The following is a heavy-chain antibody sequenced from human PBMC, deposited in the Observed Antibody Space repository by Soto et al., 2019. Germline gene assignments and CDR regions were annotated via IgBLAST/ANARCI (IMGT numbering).Heavy chain of an antibody. Sequence: EVQLLESGGGLVQPGGSLRLSCEASGFTFSSYAMSWVRQAPGKGLEWVSGISGSGGRTYYADSVKGRFTISRDNSKNTLYLQMNSLRAEDTAVYYCAKDLGAYYGSGSYFDYCGQGTLVTVSS. J-gene: IGHJ4*02. V-gene: IGHV3-23*01. CDR3: AKDLGAYYGSGSYFDY. D-gene: IGHD3-10*01. CDR1: GFTFSSYA. CDR2: ISGSGGRT.